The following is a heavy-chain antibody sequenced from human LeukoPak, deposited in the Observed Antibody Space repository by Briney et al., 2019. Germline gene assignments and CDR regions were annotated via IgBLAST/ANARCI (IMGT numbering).Heavy chain of an antibody. Sequence: GASVKVSCKASGYTFTSSYMHWVRQAPGQGLEWMGIINPSGGSTNYAQKFQGRVTMTRDTSTSTVYMELSSLRSEDTAVYYCARERGSSGFDYWGQGTLVTVSS. V-gene: IGHV1-46*01. J-gene: IGHJ4*02. CDR3: ARERGSSGFDY. CDR1: GYTFTSSY. CDR2: INPSGGST. D-gene: IGHD3-22*01.